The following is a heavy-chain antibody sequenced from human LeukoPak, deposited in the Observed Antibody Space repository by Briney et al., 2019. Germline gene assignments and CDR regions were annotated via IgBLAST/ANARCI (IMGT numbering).Heavy chain of an antibody. CDR2: IYCSGST. J-gene: IGHJ6*03. D-gene: IGHD3-3*01. V-gene: IGHV4-59*01. CDR3: ARTRGSGYYNYYYYMDV. Sequence: PSETLSLTCTVSGGSISSYYWSWIRQPPGKGLEWIGYIYCSGSTNYNPSLKSRVTISVDTSKNQFSLKLSSVTAADTAVYYCARTRGSGYYNYYYYMDVWGKGTTVTVSS. CDR1: GGSISSYY.